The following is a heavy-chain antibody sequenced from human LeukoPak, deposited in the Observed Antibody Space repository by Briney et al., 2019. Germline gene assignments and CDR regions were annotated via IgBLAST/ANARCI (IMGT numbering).Heavy chain of an antibody. V-gene: IGHV3-9*01. CDR2: ISWSSDNF. CDR3: VKDLGFGMIVPRGFHY. D-gene: IGHD3-22*01. J-gene: IGHJ4*02. CDR1: GFTFDDSA. Sequence: PGGSLRLSRAASGFTFDDSAMHWVRQAPGKGLEWVSGISWSSDNFGYADSVKGRFTISRDNAKKSLYLEMNGLRAEDTAMYYCVKDLGFGMIVPRGFHYWGQGTLVSVSS.